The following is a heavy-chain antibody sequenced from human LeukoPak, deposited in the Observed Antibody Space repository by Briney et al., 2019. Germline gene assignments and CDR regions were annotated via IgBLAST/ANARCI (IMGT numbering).Heavy chain of an antibody. D-gene: IGHD3-10*01. J-gene: IGHJ4*02. Sequence: GGSLRLSCEASGFTFSSYGMNWVRQAPGKGLEWVANINQDGTEKYYVDSVKGRFTISRDNGKNSLYLQMNSPRVEDTAVYYCAKLAKYFYGAETFYFFEHWGQGTPVTASS. CDR3: AKLAKYFYGAETFYFFEH. V-gene: IGHV3-7*01. CDR2: INQDGTEK. CDR1: GFTFSSYG.